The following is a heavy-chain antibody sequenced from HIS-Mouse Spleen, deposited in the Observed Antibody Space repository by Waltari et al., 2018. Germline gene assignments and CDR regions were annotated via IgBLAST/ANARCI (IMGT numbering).Heavy chain of an antibody. CDR1: GCTFSSYA. V-gene: IGHV1-69*04. J-gene: IGHJ3*02. D-gene: IGHD6-13*01. CDR3: ARHPEIAAAVGAFDI. CDR2: IIPSLGIA. Sequence: QVQLVQSGAEVKKPGSSVKVSCKASGCTFSSYAISWVRQAPGQGLEWMGRIIPSLGIANYAQKFQGRVTITADKSTSTAYMELSSLRSEDTAVYYCARHPEIAAAVGAFDIWGQGTMVTVSS.